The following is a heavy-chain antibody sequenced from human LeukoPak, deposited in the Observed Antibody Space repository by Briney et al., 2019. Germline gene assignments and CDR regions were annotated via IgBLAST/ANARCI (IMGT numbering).Heavy chain of an antibody. Sequence: SETLSLTCTVSGGSISSGGYYWSWIRQHPGKGLEWIGYIYYSGSTYYNPSLKSRVTISVDTSTNQFSLKLSSVTAADTAVYYCASSIAAAGTRAFDIWGQGTMVTVSS. V-gene: IGHV4-31*03. CDR3: ASSIAAAGTRAFDI. D-gene: IGHD6-13*01. J-gene: IGHJ3*02. CDR1: GGSISSGGYY. CDR2: IYYSGST.